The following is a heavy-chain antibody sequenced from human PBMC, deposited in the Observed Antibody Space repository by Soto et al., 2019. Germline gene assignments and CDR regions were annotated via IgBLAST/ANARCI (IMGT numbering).Heavy chain of an antibody. V-gene: IGHV3-23*01. CDR1: RFTFSSYA. J-gene: IGHJ4*02. D-gene: IGHD6-19*01. CDR3: AKGSGYSSGWYDY. CDR2: ISGSGGST. Sequence: EVQLLESGGGLVQPGGSLRLSCAASRFTFSSYAMSWVRQAPGKGLEWVSAISGSGGSTYYADSVKGRFTISRDNSKNTLYLQMNSLRAEDTAVYYCAKGSGYSSGWYDYWGQGTLVTVSS.